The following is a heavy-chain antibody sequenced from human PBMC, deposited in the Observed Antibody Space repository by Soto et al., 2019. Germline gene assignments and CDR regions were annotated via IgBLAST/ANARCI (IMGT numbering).Heavy chain of an antibody. CDR3: AKERREVAARKGDS. V-gene: IGHV3-23*01. Sequence: GGSLRLSCAASGFNFKTYAMSWVRQAPGRGLEWVSAISSSGSRTYYADSVKGRFTISRDNSKNALFLEMNSLRAEDTALYYCAKERREVAARKGDSWGRGTLVTVYS. J-gene: IGHJ4*02. D-gene: IGHD6-19*01. CDR1: GFNFKTYA. CDR2: ISSSGSRT.